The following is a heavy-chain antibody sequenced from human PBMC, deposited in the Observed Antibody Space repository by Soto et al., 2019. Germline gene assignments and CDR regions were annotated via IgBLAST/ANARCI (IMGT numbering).Heavy chain of an antibody. CDR2: ISSSSSYT. CDR3: ASHRAGAVVPDAFDI. CDR1: GFTFSDYY. D-gene: IGHD2-15*01. V-gene: IGHV3-11*03. Sequence: PGGSLRLSCAASGFTFSDYYMSWIRQAPGKGLEWVSYISSSSSYTNYADSVKGRFTISRDNAKNSLYLQMNSLRAEDTAVYYCASHRAGAVVPDAFDIWGQGTMVTVSS. J-gene: IGHJ3*02.